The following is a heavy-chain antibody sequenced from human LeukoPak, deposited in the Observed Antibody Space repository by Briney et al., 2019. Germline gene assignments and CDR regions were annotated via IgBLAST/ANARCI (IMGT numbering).Heavy chain of an antibody. V-gene: IGHV4-61*05. D-gene: IGHD3/OR15-3a*01. J-gene: IGHJ4*02. CDR2: IYYSGST. CDR3: ARHWTPWYYFDY. Sequence: SETLSLTCTVSGGSISSSSYYWSWIRQPPGKGLEWIGYIYYSGSTNYNPSLKSRVTISVDTSKNQFSLKLSSVTAADTAVYYCARHWTPWYYFDYWGQGTLVTVSS. CDR1: GGSISSSSYY.